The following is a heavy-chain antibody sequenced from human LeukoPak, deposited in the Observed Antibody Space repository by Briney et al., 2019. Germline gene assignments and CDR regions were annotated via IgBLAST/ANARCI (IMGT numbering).Heavy chain of an antibody. CDR3: ATYQGYNYGPFDY. Sequence: GGSLRLSCAASGFTFSRYWMSWVRQAPGKGPEWVANIKEDGSEQYYVDSVKGRFTISRDNAKNSLHLQMNSLRAEDTAVYYCATYQGYNYGPFDYWGQGTLVTVCS. CDR2: IKEDGSEQ. V-gene: IGHV3-7*05. D-gene: IGHD5-18*01. J-gene: IGHJ4*02. CDR1: GFTFSRYW.